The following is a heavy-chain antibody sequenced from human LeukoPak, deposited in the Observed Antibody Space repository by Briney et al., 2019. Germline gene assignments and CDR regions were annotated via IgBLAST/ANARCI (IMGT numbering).Heavy chain of an antibody. D-gene: IGHD3-10*01. CDR1: GGSIGSYY. J-gene: IGHJ4*02. V-gene: IGHV4-59*08. CDR2: IYYSGST. CDR3: ARSHLGAFDY. Sequence: SETLSLTCTVSGGSIGSYYWSWIRQPPGKGLEWIGYIYYSGSTNYNPSLKSRVTISVDTSKNQFSLKLSSVTAADTAVYYCARSHLGAFDYWGQGTLVTVSS.